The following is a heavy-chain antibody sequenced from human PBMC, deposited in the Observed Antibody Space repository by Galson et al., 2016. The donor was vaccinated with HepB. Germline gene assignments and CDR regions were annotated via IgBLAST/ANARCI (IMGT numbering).Heavy chain of an antibody. CDR1: GGSIRGSPYC. CDR3: SRPPSSIAAPSDAFDL. J-gene: IGHJ3*01. D-gene: IGHD6-6*01. Sequence: TLSLTCNVSGGSIRGSPYCWGWIRQTPGKGLEWLGSIYPTGNTYSNPSLKTRVTIFVDTSKNQFSLKLNSVTAADTAVYYCSRPPSSIAAPSDAFDLWGRGTMVTVSS. V-gene: IGHV4-39*01. CDR2: IYPTGNT.